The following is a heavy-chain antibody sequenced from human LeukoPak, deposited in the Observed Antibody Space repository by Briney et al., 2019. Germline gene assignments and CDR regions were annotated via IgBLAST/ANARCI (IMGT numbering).Heavy chain of an antibody. Sequence: ASVKVSCKASGYTFTTYAIHWVRQAPGQGLEWMGWINVGNANTRYSQKFQGRVTITRDTSASTAYIEMSSLRSEDTAVYYCARAYCGGDCYNDCWGQGTLVTVSS. J-gene: IGHJ4*02. CDR2: INVGNANT. CDR3: ARAYCGGDCYNDC. V-gene: IGHV1-3*01. D-gene: IGHD2-21*02. CDR1: GYTFTTYA.